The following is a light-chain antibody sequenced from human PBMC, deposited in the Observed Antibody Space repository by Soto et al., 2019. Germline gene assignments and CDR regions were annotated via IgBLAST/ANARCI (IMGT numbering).Light chain of an antibody. V-gene: IGKV3-20*01. CDR3: QQYGSSHRT. CDR2: GAS. J-gene: IGKJ1*01. Sequence: EILLTQSPGTLSLSPGERATLSCRASQSVSSSYLAWYQQKPGQAPRLLIYGASSRATGIPDRFSGSGSGTDFTLTISRLEPEDFAVYYCQQYGSSHRTFGQGTKVDIK. CDR1: QSVSSSY.